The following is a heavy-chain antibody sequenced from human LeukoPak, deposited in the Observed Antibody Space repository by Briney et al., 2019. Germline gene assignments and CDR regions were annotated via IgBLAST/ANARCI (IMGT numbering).Heavy chain of an antibody. Sequence: EASVKVSCKASGYTFTSYGISWVRQAPGQGLEWMGWISAYNGNTNYAQKLQGRVTMTTDTSTSTAYMELRSLRSDDTAVYYCARETCSSTSCYLNYYYGMDVWGQGTTVTVSS. J-gene: IGHJ6*02. D-gene: IGHD2-2*01. CDR3: ARETCSSTSCYLNYYYGMDV. CDR1: GYTFTSYG. V-gene: IGHV1-18*01. CDR2: ISAYNGNT.